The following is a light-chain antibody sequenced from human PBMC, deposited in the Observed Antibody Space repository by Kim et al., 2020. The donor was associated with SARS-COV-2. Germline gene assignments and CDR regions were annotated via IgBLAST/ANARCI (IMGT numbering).Light chain of an antibody. V-gene: IGLV3-19*01. CDR2: GQN. CDR3: NSRDNSGNQV. J-gene: IGLJ3*02. Sequence: VAWGQTVRITCQGDSLRTYYASWYQHKPGQAPVLVIYGQNNRPSGIPDRVSGSRSGNTSSLTITGAQAEDEADYYCNSRDNSGNQVFGGGTKLTVL. CDR1: SLRTYY.